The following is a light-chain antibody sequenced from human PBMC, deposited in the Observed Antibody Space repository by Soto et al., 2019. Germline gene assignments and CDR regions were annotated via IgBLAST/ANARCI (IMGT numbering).Light chain of an antibody. CDR3: QQYNKWPPVT. Sequence: VLTQSPCTLSLSPGESATLYCRASQTASITYLTWYQQKPGQAPRLLIFGASKRATGIPDRFSGSGSGRDFTLTISSLQSEDCAVYYCQQYNKWPPVTFGQGTRLEIK. CDR2: GAS. V-gene: IGKV3-20*01. J-gene: IGKJ5*01. CDR1: QTASITY.